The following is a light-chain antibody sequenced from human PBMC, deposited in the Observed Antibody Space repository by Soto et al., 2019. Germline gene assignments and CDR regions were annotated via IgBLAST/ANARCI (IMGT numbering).Light chain of an antibody. CDR2: DVS. Sequence: QSVLTQPASVSGSPGQSIAISCTGTSSDVGGYNYVSWYQHHPGKGPRLMIYDVSNRPSGVSDRFSASKSGNTASLTISGLQAEDEAEYYCSSYTSASTWVFGGGTKLTV. CDR1: SSDVGGYNY. V-gene: IGLV2-14*03. J-gene: IGLJ3*02. CDR3: SSYTSASTWV.